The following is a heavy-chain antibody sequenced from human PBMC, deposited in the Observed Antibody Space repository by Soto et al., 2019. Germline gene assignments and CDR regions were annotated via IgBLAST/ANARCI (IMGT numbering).Heavy chain of an antibody. V-gene: IGHV1-69*11. Sequence: QAQLAQSGAEVKKPGSSVKVSCKASGGTLSNNAISWVRQAPGQGLEWMGGVIPTLGTTNYAQKFQGRVKITADDSTSTGYMDLSSLRSDDTAVYYCARGGGSSWMGNWFDPWGQGTLVTVSS. D-gene: IGHD6-13*01. CDR1: GGTLSNNA. CDR3: ARGGGSSWMGNWFDP. CDR2: VIPTLGTT. J-gene: IGHJ5*02.